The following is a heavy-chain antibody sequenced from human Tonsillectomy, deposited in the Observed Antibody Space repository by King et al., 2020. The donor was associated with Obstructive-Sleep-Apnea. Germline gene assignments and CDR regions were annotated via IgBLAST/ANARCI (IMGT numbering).Heavy chain of an antibody. Sequence: VQLVESGGGLVQPGGSLRLSCSASGFTFSSYAMHWVRQAPEKGLEYVSSINGNGGRTYYAESVKGRFTISRDNSKNTVYLQMNSLRVDDTAIYYCVRRWNEGEHDYWGQGALVTVSS. V-gene: IGHV3-64D*06. CDR1: GFTFSSYA. J-gene: IGHJ4*02. D-gene: IGHD1-1*01. CDR3: VRRWNEGEHDY. CDR2: INGNGGRT.